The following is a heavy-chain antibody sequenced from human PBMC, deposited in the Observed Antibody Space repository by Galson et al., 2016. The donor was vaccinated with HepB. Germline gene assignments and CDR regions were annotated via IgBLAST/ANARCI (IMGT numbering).Heavy chain of an antibody. CDR3: ATARGGMALRPDNWFDP. J-gene: IGHJ5*02. D-gene: IGHD1-14*01. Sequence: SVKVSCKASGYTFTDYYVHWVRQAPGQGLEWMGWINPQNSGKNLGLKFQGRVTMTWDTSRTTAYMELKNLDSDDTAVYYCATARGGMALRPDNWFDPWGQGTLVTVSS. CDR2: INPQNSGK. CDR1: GYTFTDYY. V-gene: IGHV1-2*02.